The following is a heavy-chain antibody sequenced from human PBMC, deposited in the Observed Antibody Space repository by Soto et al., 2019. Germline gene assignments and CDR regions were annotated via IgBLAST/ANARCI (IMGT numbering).Heavy chain of an antibody. CDR2: INPNSGGT. Sequence: ASVKVSCKASGYTFTGYYMHWVREAPGQGLEWMGWINPNSGGTNYAQKFQGRVTMTRDTSISTAYMELSRLRSDDTAVYYCASDFWSGPRCDYGMDVWGQGTTVTVSS. J-gene: IGHJ6*02. CDR1: GYTFTGYY. CDR3: ASDFWSGPRCDYGMDV. V-gene: IGHV1-2*02. D-gene: IGHD3-3*01.